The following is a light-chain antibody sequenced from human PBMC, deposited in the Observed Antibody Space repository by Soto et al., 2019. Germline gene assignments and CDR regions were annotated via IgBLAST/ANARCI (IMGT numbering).Light chain of an antibody. CDR2: DAS. CDR3: QQRYNWPLT. V-gene: IGKV3-11*01. J-gene: IGKJ4*01. CDR1: QSVSSS. Sequence: EIVLTQSPATLSLYPGERATLSCRASQSVSSSLAWYQQKPGQAPRLLISDASNRATGIPVRFSGSGSGTDFTLTISSLEPEDFAVYYCQQRYNWPLTFGGGTKV.